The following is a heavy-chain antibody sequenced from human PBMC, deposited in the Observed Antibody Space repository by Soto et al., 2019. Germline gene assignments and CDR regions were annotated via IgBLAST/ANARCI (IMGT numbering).Heavy chain of an antibody. CDR3: ARGPRSSVATMAHFDY. Sequence: SETLSLTCALYSESFSGYYWSWIRQSPEKGLEWIGQLTHVGSTNYNPSLKSRVTISLDTSKNQFSLKLSSLTAADTAVYYCARGPRSSVATMAHFDYWGQGTLVTVSS. CDR1: SESFSGYY. CDR2: LTHVGST. J-gene: IGHJ4*02. D-gene: IGHD5-12*01. V-gene: IGHV4-34*01.